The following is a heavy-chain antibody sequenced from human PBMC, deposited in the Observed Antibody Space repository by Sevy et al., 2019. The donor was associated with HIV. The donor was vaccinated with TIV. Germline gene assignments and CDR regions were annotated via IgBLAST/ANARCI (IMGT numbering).Heavy chain of an antibody. V-gene: IGHV4-30-4*01. Sequence: SETLSLTCTVSGGSISSGDYYWSWIRQPPGKGLEWIGYIYYSGSTYYNPSLKSRVTISVDTSKNQFSLKLSSVTAADTAVYYCARDGVSCGGGSCPAYYYGMDVWGQGTTVTVSS. D-gene: IGHD2-15*01. CDR1: GGSISSGDYY. CDR2: IYYSGST. J-gene: IGHJ6*02. CDR3: ARDGVSCGGGSCPAYYYGMDV.